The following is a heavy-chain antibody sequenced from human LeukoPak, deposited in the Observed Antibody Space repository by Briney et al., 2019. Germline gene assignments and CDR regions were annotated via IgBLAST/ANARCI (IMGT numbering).Heavy chain of an antibody. CDR3: AREDYYDSGSNDY. Sequence: PGGSLRLSCAASGFTFSSYEMNWVRQAPGKGLEWVSYISSSGSTIYYADSVKGRFTISRDNAKNSLYLQMNSLRAEDTAVYYCAREDYYDSGSNDYWGQGTLVTVSS. D-gene: IGHD3-22*01. J-gene: IGHJ4*02. V-gene: IGHV3-48*03. CDR1: GFTFSSYE. CDR2: ISSSGSTI.